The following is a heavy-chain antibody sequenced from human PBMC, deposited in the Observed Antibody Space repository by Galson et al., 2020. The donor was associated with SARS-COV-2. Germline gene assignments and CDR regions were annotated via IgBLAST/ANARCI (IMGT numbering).Heavy chain of an antibody. CDR2: ISPSSDYT. J-gene: IGHJ4*02. Sequence: GGSLRLSCTASGLIFSDYYMTWIRQAPGKGLEWISYISPSSDYTNYADSVRGRFTISRDNTKTSLFLHRHSLRAEDTAVYYCAGSHKNFWYNFDNWGQGALVTVSS. V-gene: IGHV3-11*03. CDR1: GLIFSDYY. CDR3: AGSHKNFWYNFDN. D-gene: IGHD6-13*01.